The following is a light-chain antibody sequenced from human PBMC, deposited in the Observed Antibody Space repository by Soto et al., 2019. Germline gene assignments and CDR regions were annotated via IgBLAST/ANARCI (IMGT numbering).Light chain of an antibody. CDR2: DAS. J-gene: IGKJ4*01. Sequence: DIQLTQSPSFLSSSIGDRVTITCRASQDFSNFLAWHQQKPGRAPKLLMYDASTLQSGVPSRFSGSGSETEFPLSISSLQPEDFATYFCQQIYSAPLTFGGGTRWIS. V-gene: IGKV1-9*01. CDR3: QQIYSAPLT. CDR1: QDFSNF.